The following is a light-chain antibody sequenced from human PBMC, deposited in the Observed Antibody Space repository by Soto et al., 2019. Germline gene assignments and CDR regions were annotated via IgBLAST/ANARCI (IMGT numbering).Light chain of an antibody. Sequence: DIQMTQSPSTLSASVGERVTITCRARQSITTWLAWYQQKPGKAPKLLIYKASSLEGGVPSRFSGSGSGTEFNITTSSLQPDDFATYDCQQYNTYPLTFGGGTTVEIK. J-gene: IGKJ4*01. CDR3: QQYNTYPLT. V-gene: IGKV1-5*03. CDR1: QSITTW. CDR2: KAS.